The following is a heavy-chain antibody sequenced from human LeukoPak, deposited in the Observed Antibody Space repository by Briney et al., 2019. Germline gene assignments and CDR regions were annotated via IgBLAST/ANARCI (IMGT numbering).Heavy chain of an antibody. CDR2: ISGSGGST. J-gene: IGHJ4*02. CDR1: GFTFSSYA. D-gene: IGHD5-12*01. Sequence: GGSLRLSCAASGFTFSSYAMSWVRQAPGKGLEWVSAISGSGGSTYYADSVKGRFTISRDNSKNTLYLQMNSLRAEDTAVYYCAKVRSGSDFAYYFDYWGQGTLVTVSS. CDR3: AKVRSGSDFAYYFDY. V-gene: IGHV3-23*01.